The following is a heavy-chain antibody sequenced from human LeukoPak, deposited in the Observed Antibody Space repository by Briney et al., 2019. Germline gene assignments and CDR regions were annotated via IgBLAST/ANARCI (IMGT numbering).Heavy chain of an antibody. CDR3: ARDVDTAMVTGGWFDP. CDR2: IYPGDSDT. Sequence: GESLKISCKGSGYSFTSYWIGWVRQMPGKGLEWMGIIYPGDSDTRYSPSFQGQVTISADKSISTAYLQWSSLKASDTAMYYCARDVDTAMVTGGWFDPWGQGTLVTVSS. D-gene: IGHD5-18*01. V-gene: IGHV5-51*01. CDR1: GYSFTSYW. J-gene: IGHJ5*02.